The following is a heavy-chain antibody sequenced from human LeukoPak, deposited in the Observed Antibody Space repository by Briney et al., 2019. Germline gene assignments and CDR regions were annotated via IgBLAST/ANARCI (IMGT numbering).Heavy chain of an antibody. CDR3: ARELWATYYYDSSGYYPAGY. V-gene: IGHV3-30-3*01. CDR1: GFTFSSYA. CDR2: ISYDGSNK. Sequence: GGSLRLSCAASGFTFSSYAMHWVRQAPGKGLEWVAVISYDGSNKYYADSVKGRFTISRDNSKNTLYLQMNSLRAEDTAVYYCARELWATYYYDSSGYYPAGYWGQGTLVTVSS. D-gene: IGHD3-22*01. J-gene: IGHJ4*02.